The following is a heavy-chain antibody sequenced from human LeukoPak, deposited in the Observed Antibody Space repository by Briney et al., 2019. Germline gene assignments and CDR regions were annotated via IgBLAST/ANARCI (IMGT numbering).Heavy chain of an antibody. CDR1: GGSISSGDYY. V-gene: IGHV4-61*02. D-gene: IGHD2-2*02. Sequence: SETLSLTCTVSGGSISSGDYYWSWIRQPAGKGLEWIGRIYPSGSTEYNPSLKSRVTISVDTSKNQFSLKLSSVTAADTAVYYCARVSTVVPAAIRGGYNWFDPWGQGTLVTVSS. CDR3: ARVSTVVPAAIRGGYNWFDP. J-gene: IGHJ5*02. CDR2: IYPSGST.